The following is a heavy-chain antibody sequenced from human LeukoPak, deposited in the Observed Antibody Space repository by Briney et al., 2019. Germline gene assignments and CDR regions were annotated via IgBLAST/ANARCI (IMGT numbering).Heavy chain of an antibody. D-gene: IGHD6-19*01. CDR1: GFTFNTYA. CDR3: AKTTTGYSSGRYPGWPADA. V-gene: IGHV3-23*01. CDR2: IFGSGGSA. Sequence: GGSLRLSCAASGFTFNTYAMYWLRQAPGKGLEWVSGIFGSGGSAHYADSVMGRFTISRDNSKNTVYLQMNSLRAEDTAVYYCAKTTTGYSSGRYPGWPADAWGQGALVTVSS. J-gene: IGHJ5*02.